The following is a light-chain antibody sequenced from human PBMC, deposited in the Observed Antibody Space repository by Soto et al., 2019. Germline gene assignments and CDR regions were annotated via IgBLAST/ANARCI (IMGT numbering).Light chain of an antibody. V-gene: IGKV3-15*01. CDR1: QSVSNN. Sequence: EIVMTQSPATLSVSPGERATLSCRASQSVSNNLAWYQQKPGQAPRLLIYGASTRATGIPARFSGSGSGTEFTLTISSLQYEDFAVYYCQQYSNWTPETFGPGT. CDR2: GAS. CDR3: QQYSNWTPET. J-gene: IGKJ3*01.